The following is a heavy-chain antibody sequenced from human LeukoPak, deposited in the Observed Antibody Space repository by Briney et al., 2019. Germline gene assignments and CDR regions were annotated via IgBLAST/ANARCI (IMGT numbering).Heavy chain of an antibody. J-gene: IGHJ4*02. D-gene: IGHD3-22*01. CDR2: IYPGDSDT. CDR1: GYSFTSYW. V-gene: IGHV5-51*01. Sequence: KYGESLKISCKGSGYSFTSYWIGWVRQMPGKGLEWMGIIYPGDSDTRYSPSFQGRVTISADKSISTAYLQWSSLKASDTAMYYCASYYYDSRYYFDYWGQGTLVTVSS. CDR3: ASYYYDSRYYFDY.